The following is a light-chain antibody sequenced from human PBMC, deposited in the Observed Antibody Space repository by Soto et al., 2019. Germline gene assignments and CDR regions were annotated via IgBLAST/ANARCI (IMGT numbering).Light chain of an antibody. CDR1: SNDVGGYKY. V-gene: IGLV2-14*01. CDR2: EVT. J-gene: IGLJ2*01. Sequence: QPVLTQPASVSGSPGQSITISCNGTSNDVGGYKYVSWYQQHPGKAPKLMIYEVTNRPSGVSARFSGSKSGNTASLTISGLQAEDEADYYCSSYTIRSTVVFGGGTQLTVL. CDR3: SSYTIRSTVV.